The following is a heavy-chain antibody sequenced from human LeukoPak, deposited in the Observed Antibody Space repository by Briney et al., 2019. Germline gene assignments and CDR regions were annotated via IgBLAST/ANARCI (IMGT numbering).Heavy chain of an antibody. CDR2: IYTSGSN. CDR3: ARGPTLTGYYAPKDV. V-gene: IGHV4-61*02. J-gene: IGHJ6*04. D-gene: IGHD3-9*01. Sequence: SETLSLTCTVSGGSISSGSYYWGWIRQPAGKGLEWIGRIYTSGSNNYNPSLKSRVTISVDTSKNQFSLKLSSVTDADTDVYYCARGPTLTGYYAPKDVWGKGTTVTVSS. CDR1: GGSISSGSYY.